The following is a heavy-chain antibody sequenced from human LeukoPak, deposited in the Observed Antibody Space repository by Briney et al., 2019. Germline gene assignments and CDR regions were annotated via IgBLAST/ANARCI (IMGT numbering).Heavy chain of an antibody. V-gene: IGHV3-23*01. J-gene: IGHJ4*02. CDR2: VSGSGGVT. Sequence: GGSLRLSCGASGFTFSKYAMSWVRQAPGKGLEWVSGVSGSGGVTYYADSVKGRFTISRDNSKNTLYLQMNSLRVEGTAAYYCAKVRAPSGWFNSDYWGQGTLVTVCS. CDR3: AKVRAPSGWFNSDY. CDR1: GFTFSKYA. D-gene: IGHD6-19*01.